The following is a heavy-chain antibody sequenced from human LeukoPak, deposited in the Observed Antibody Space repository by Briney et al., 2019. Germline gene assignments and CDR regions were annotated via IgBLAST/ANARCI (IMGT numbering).Heavy chain of an antibody. V-gene: IGHV3-30*03. CDR3: AREWDGENDY. Sequence: PGRSLRLSCAASGFTFSSYGMHWVRQAPGKGLEWVAVISYDGSNKYYADSVKGRFTISRDNSKNTLYLQMNSLRAEDTAVYYCAREWDGENDYWGQGTLVTVSS. CDR1: GFTFSSYG. D-gene: IGHD4-17*01. J-gene: IGHJ4*02. CDR2: ISYDGSNK.